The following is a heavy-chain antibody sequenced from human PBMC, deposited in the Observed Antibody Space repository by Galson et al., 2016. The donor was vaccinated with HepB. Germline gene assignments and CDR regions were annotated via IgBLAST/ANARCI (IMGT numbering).Heavy chain of an antibody. CDR3: AREGIVGATHFDY. J-gene: IGHJ4*02. Sequence: SLRLSCAVSGFTVSNNYMSWVRQAPGKGLEWIGEIYHSGSTNYNPSLKSRVTISVDKSKNHFSLKLSSVTAADTAVYYCAREGIVGATHFDYWGQGTLVTVSS. CDR2: IYHSGST. V-gene: IGHV4-4*02. CDR1: GFTVSNNY. D-gene: IGHD1-26*01.